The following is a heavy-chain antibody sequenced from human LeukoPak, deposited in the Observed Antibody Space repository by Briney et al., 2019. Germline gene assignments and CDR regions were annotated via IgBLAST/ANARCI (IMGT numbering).Heavy chain of an antibody. J-gene: IGHJ4*02. V-gene: IGHV1-24*01. CDR2: FDPKDGET. CDR3: ARGGDDYYGSGSYYNWAFDY. Sequence: ASVKVSCKVSGYTLTELSMHWVRQAPGKGLEWMGSFDPKDGETIYAQKFQGRVTMTEDTSTDTAYMELSSLRSEDMAVYYCARGGDDYYGSGSYYNWAFDYWGQGTLVTVSS. CDR1: GYTLTELS. D-gene: IGHD3-10*01.